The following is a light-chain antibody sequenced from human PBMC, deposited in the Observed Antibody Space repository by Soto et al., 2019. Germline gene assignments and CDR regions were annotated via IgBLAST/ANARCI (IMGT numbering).Light chain of an antibody. CDR1: QSVSSN. CDR2: GAS. CDR3: QQYNNWPPANT. V-gene: IGKV3-15*01. J-gene: IGKJ2*01. Sequence: EIVMTQSPDTLSVSPGERATLSCRASQSVSSNLAWYQQKPGQAPRLLIYGASTRATGIPARFSGSGSGTEFTLTISSLQSEDFAVYYCQQYNNWPPANTFGQGTKLEIK.